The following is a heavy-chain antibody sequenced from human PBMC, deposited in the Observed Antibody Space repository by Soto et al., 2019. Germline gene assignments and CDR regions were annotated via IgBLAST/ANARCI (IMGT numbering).Heavy chain of an antibody. CDR3: ARDVMATKNWFDP. J-gene: IGHJ5*02. Sequence: PGGSLRLSCAASGFTFSSYSMNWVRQAPGKGLEWVSSISSSSSYIYYADSVKGRFTISRDNAKNSLYLQMNSLRAEDTAVYYCARDVMATKNWFDPWGQGTLVTVSS. CDR2: ISSSSSYI. D-gene: IGHD2-21*01. V-gene: IGHV3-21*01. CDR1: GFTFSSYS.